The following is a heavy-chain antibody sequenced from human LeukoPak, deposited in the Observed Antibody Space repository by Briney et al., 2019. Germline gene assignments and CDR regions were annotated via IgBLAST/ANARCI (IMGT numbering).Heavy chain of an antibody. CDR1: GFTFSSYS. CDR3: AKEARDILTHYYWGSQFDY. V-gene: IGHV3-23*01. CDR2: ISGRGGDT. D-gene: IGHD3-9*01. J-gene: IGHJ4*02. Sequence: GGSLRLSCAASGFTFSSYSMNWVRQAPGKGLEWVAAISGRGGDTFYADSVKGRFTFSRDNSKNTMFLQMNSLRAEDTALYYCAKEARDILTHYYWGSQFDYWGQGTLVIVSS.